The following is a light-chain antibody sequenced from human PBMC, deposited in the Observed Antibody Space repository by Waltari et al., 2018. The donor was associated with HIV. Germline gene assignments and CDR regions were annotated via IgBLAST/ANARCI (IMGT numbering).Light chain of an antibody. CDR1: SSDISTYDF. CDR3: SSYTTSNTVV. V-gene: IGLV2-14*03. CDR2: DVT. Sequence: QSALTQPASVSGSPGQSITISCSGTSSDISTYDFVSCYQKHPAKAPNLLIYDVTARPSGVSRRFSGSKSGSTASLTISSIQADDEADYYCSSYTTSNTVVFGPGTKLSVL. J-gene: IGLJ2*01.